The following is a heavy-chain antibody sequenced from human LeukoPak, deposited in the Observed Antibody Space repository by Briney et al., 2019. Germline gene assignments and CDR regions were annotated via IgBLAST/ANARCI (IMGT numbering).Heavy chain of an antibody. Sequence: ASVKVSCKASGYTFTTHFIHWVRQAPGQGLQWMGMINPSGGSAIYAQKFQSRVTMTSDTSTSTVYMELRSLRSEDTALYFCARERGELHRELDSWGQGTLVTVSS. V-gene: IGHV1-46*01. CDR1: GYTFTTHF. J-gene: IGHJ4*02. D-gene: IGHD1-26*01. CDR2: INPSGGSA. CDR3: ARERGELHRELDS.